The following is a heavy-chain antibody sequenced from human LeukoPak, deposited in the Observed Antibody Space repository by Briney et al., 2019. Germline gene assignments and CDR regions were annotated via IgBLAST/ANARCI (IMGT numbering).Heavy chain of an antibody. CDR2: IWYGGSNK. J-gene: IGHJ6*03. D-gene: IGHD3-3*01. Sequence: GRSLRLSCAASGFTFSSYGMHWVRQAPGKGLEWVAVIWYGGSNKYYADSVKGRFTISRDNAKNSLYLQMNSLRAEDTAVYYCARDQAGTIFGVVIKEYYMDVWGKGTTVTVSS. V-gene: IGHV3-33*08. CDR1: GFTFSSYG. CDR3: ARDQAGTIFGVVIKEYYMDV.